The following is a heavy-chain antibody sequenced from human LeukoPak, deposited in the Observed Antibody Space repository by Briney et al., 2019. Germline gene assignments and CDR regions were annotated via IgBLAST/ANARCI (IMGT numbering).Heavy chain of an antibody. CDR2: MNPNSGNT. CDR3: ARDLPGWRLGYYMDV. D-gene: IGHD7-27*01. V-gene: IGHV1-8*01. CDR1: GYTFTSYD. Sequence: ASVKVSCKASGYTFTSYDINWVRQATGQGLEWMGWMNPNSGNTGYAQKFQGRVTMTRNTSISTAYMEPSSLRSEDTAVYYCARDLPGWRLGYYMDVWGKGTTVTVSS. J-gene: IGHJ6*03.